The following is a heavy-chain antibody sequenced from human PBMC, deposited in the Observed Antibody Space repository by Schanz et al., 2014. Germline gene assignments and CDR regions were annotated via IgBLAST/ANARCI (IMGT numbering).Heavy chain of an antibody. Sequence: EVQLVESGGGLVKPGDSLRLPCAASGFTFSSYTMKWVRQAPGKGLEWVSSISSTSTYLYYADSVKGRFTISRDSARNSLYLQMSSLRAEDTAVYYCARGAPFRCDYWGQGTLVTVSS. CDR2: ISSTSTYL. J-gene: IGHJ4*02. CDR3: ARGAPFRCDY. V-gene: IGHV3-21*01. CDR1: GFTFSSYT. D-gene: IGHD3-16*01.